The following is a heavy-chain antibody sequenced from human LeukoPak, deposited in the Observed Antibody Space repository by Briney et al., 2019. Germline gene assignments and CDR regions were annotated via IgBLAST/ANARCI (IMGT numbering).Heavy chain of an antibody. D-gene: IGHD3-3*01. CDR3: AKGESRYDFWSGYSHNWFDP. J-gene: IGHJ5*02. CDR1: GFTFSSYA. Sequence: GGSLRLSCSASGFTFSSYAMHWVRQAPGKGLEWVSAISGSGGSTYYADSVKGRFTISRDNSKNTLYLQMNSLRAEDTAVYYCAKGESRYDFWSGYSHNWFDPWGQGTLVTVSS. V-gene: IGHV3-23*01. CDR2: ISGSGGST.